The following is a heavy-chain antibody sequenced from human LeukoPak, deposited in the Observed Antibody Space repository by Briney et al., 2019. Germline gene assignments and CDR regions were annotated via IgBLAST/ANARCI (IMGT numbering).Heavy chain of an antibody. Sequence: GSLSLTCAVYGGSFSGYYWSWIRQPPGKGLEWIGEINHSGSTNYNPSLKSRVTISVDTSKNQFSLKLSSVTAADTAVYYCARGHIVVVPAAMSLYNWFDPWGQGTLVTVSS. CDR2: INHSGST. D-gene: IGHD2-2*01. V-gene: IGHV4-34*01. CDR1: GGSFSGYY. CDR3: ARGHIVVVPAAMSLYNWFDP. J-gene: IGHJ5*02.